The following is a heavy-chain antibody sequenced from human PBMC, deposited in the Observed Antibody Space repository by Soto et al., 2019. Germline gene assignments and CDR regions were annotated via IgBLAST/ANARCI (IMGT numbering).Heavy chain of an antibody. J-gene: IGHJ4*02. CDR2: IKQNGRET. CDR3: APLAANPTPKTEPVGYFFDL. CDR1: SFTFTNYW. Sequence: PGGSLRLSCAASSFTFTNYWMTWVRQAPGRGLEWVANIKQNGRETFYVKSVKRRFTIFRDNGKNTLYLQMSRLKAEDAGVYYYAPLAANPTPKTEPVGYFFDLWAQGTLVTVSS. V-gene: IGHV3-7*01. D-gene: IGHD2-15*01.